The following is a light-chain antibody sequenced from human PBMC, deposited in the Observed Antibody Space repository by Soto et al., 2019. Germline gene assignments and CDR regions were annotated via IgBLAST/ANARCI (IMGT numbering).Light chain of an antibody. CDR2: KAS. CDR1: QSISNW. Sequence: DIQMTQSPSALSASVGDRVTITCRASQSISNWLAWYQQKPGKVPKLLIYKASTLESGVPSRFSGSASGTEFTLTISSLQPDDFATYYCQRYDSFRTFGQGTTVEIK. V-gene: IGKV1-5*03. J-gene: IGKJ1*01. CDR3: QRYDSFRT.